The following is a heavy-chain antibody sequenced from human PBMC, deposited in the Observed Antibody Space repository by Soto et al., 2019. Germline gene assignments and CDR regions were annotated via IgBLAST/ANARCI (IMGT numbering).Heavy chain of an antibody. D-gene: IGHD3-3*01. Sequence: LSLCIAASGLIFNDYYISSIGRTRGKGLEGASCIRSSGSTRYDGDAVKGRYTSARDNAKNSLYLQMNSLSAEDTAVYFCARSRNGPGSYDFWSGYYTGDYFDYWGQGTLVTVSS. J-gene: IGHJ4*02. CDR3: ARSRNGPGSYDFWSGYYTGDYFDY. CDR2: IRSSGSTR. V-gene: IGHV3-11*01. CDR1: GLIFNDYY.